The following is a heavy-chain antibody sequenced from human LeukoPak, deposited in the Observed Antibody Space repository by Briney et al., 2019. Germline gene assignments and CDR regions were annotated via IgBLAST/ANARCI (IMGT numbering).Heavy chain of an antibody. D-gene: IGHD3-22*01. V-gene: IGHV1-18*01. CDR1: GYTFTSCG. CDR3: ARVYYDSSGYYYEGYFQH. CDR2: ISAYNGNT. J-gene: IGHJ1*01. Sequence: ASVKVSCKASGYTFTSCGISWVRQAPGQGLEWMGWISAYNGNTNYAQKLQGRVTMTTDTSTSTAYMELRSLRSDDTAVYYCARVYYDSSGYYYEGYFQHWGQGTLVTVSS.